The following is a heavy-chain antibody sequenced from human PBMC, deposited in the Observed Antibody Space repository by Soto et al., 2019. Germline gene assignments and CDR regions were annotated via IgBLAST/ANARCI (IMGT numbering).Heavy chain of an antibody. J-gene: IGHJ6*02. CDR3: ATLQRGYSSSWYDYYYYGMDV. Sequence: ASVKVSCKVSGYTLTELSMHWVRHAPGKGLEWMGGFDPEDGETIYAQKFQGRVTMTEDTSTDTAYMELSSLRSEDTAVYYCATLQRGYSSSWYDYYYYGMDVWGQGTTVTVSS. V-gene: IGHV1-24*01. CDR1: GYTLTELS. CDR2: FDPEDGET. D-gene: IGHD6-13*01.